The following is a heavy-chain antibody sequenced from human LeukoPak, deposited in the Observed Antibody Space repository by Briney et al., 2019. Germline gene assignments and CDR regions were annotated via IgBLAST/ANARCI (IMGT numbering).Heavy chain of an antibody. Sequence: SETLSLTCTVSGGSVSSGSYYWSWIRQPPGKGLEWIGYIYYSGSTNYNPSLKSRVTISVDTSKNQFSLKLSSVTAADTAVYYCPRAGYCSGGSCYSVSVWFDPWGQGTLVTVSS. D-gene: IGHD2-15*01. CDR1: GGSVSSGSYY. CDR3: PRAGYCSGGSCYSVSVWFDP. J-gene: IGHJ5*02. CDR2: IYYSGST. V-gene: IGHV4-61*01.